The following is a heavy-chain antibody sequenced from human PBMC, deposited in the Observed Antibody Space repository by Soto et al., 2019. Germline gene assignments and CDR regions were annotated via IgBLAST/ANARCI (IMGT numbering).Heavy chain of an antibody. CDR2: ISYDGSNK. Sequence: QVQLVESGGGVVQPGRSLRLSCAASGFTFSSYGMHWVRQAPGKGLEWVAVISYDGSNKYYADSVKGRFTISRDNSKNTLYLQMNSLRADDTAVYYCGNADLITMIVGDWGQGTLVTVSS. CDR1: GFTFSSYG. D-gene: IGHD3-22*01. J-gene: IGHJ4*02. CDR3: GNADLITMIVGD. V-gene: IGHV3-30*18.